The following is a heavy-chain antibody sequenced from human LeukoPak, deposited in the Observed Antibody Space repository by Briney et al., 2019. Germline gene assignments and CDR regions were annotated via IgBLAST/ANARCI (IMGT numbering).Heavy chain of an antibody. D-gene: IGHD2-2*01. Sequence: SETLSLTCAVYGGSFSGYYWSWIRQPPGKGLEWIGEINHSGSTYYNPSLKSRVTISVDTSKNQFSLKLSSVTAADTAVYYCARGNIVVVPAAITNWFDPWGQGTLVTVSS. V-gene: IGHV4-34*01. CDR1: GGSFSGYY. J-gene: IGHJ5*02. CDR3: ARGNIVVVPAAITNWFDP. CDR2: INHSGST.